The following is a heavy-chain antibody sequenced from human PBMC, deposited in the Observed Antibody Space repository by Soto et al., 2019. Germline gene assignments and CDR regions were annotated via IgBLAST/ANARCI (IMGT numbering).Heavy chain of an antibody. CDR3: ARDHVDIVATFWEGYYYYGMDV. J-gene: IGHJ6*02. CDR1: GFTFSSYW. CDR2: IKQDGSEK. D-gene: IGHD5-12*01. Sequence: HPGGSLRLSCAASGFTFSSYWMSWVRQAPGKGLEWVANIKQDGSEKYYVDSVKGRFTISRDNAKNSLYLQMNSLRAEDTAVYYCARDHVDIVATFWEGYYYYGMDVWGQGTTVTVSS. V-gene: IGHV3-7*03.